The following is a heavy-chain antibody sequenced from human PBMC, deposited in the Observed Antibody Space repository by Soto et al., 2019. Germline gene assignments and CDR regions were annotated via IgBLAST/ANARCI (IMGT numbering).Heavy chain of an antibody. V-gene: IGHV4-30-4*08. CDR1: SGSMSSSLNH. CDR2: IYYSGST. Sequence: TLSLTCIVSSGSMSSSLNHWGWIRQPPGKGLEWIGYIYYSGSTYYNPSLKSRVTISVDTSKNQFSLKLSSVTAADTAVYYCARAGDYIFFWFDPWGRETLVTVPS. J-gene: IGHJ5*02. CDR3: ARAGDYIFFWFDP. D-gene: IGHD4-17*01.